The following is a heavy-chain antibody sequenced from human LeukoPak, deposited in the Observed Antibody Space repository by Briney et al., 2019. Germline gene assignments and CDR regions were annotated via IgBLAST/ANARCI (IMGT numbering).Heavy chain of an antibody. J-gene: IGHJ4*02. CDR1: GFTFSSYV. V-gene: IGHV3-30*18. Sequence: GRSLRLSCAASGFTFSSYVMHWVRQAPGKGLQWVAVISADGSEKYYADSAKGRFTISRDNSKNQVYLRMNRLRAEDTAVYYCAKGVRGVIAYYFDYWGQGTLVTVSS. CDR3: AKGVRGVIAYYFDY. CDR2: ISADGSEK. D-gene: IGHD3-10*01.